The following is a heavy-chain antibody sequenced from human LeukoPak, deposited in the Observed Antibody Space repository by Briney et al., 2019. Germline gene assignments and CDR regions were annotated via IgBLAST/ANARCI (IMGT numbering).Heavy chain of an antibody. CDR3: ARDKPAEAALDF. CDR1: GYTFTGYY. V-gene: IGHV1-2*02. J-gene: IGHJ4*02. CDR2: INPNSGGT. Sequence: ASVKVCCNASGYTFTGYYIHWVRQAPGQGLEWMGWINPNSGGTNYAQKFQVRVSMTRYRSINTAYMDLRSLTYDDTAVYYCARDKPAEAALDFWGQGTLVTVSS.